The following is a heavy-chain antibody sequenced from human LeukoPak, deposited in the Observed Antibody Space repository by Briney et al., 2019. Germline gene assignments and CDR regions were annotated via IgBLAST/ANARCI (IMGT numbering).Heavy chain of an antibody. CDR1: GLTFSSYA. Sequence: AGGSLRLSCVASGLTFSSYAMDWVRQAPGKGLEWVSAITGSGGTTYYADSVKGRFTISRDNSKNTLYLQMNSLRAEDTAVYYCAKRDSYGWHFDFWGQGTLVTVSS. V-gene: IGHV3-23*01. D-gene: IGHD5-18*01. CDR3: AKRDSYGWHFDF. J-gene: IGHJ4*02. CDR2: ITGSGGTT.